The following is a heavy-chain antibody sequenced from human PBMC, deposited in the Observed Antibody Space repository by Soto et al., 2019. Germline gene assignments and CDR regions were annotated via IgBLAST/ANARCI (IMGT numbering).Heavy chain of an antibody. D-gene: IGHD1-1*01. Sequence: GGSLRLSCAASGLIFSDVWMTWVRQAPGKGLEWVGRIKTEPDDGTIDYAAPVRGRFTISRDDSKNTLYLQMTSLTPDDTGVYYCTTSNLGVDFWGPGTLVTVSS. J-gene: IGHJ4*02. V-gene: IGHV3-15*01. CDR3: TTSNLGVDF. CDR2: IKTEPDDGTI. CDR1: GLIFSDVW.